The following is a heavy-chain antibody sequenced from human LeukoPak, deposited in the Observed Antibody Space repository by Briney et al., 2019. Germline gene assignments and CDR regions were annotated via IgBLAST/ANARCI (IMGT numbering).Heavy chain of an antibody. CDR1: GYSFTLYY. CDR2: LNPSGGST. J-gene: IGHJ4*02. D-gene: IGHD4-17*01. CDR3: AITTDYGDPY. Sequence: ASVKVSCKASGYSFTLYYMHWVRQAPGQGLEWMGILNPSGGSTSYAQRFQRRLTMTKDTSTSTVYMELSSLRSDDTALYYCAITTDYGDPYWGQGTLVTVSS. V-gene: IGHV1-46*01.